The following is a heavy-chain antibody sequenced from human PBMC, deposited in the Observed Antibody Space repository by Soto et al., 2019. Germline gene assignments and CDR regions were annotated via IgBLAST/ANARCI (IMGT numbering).Heavy chain of an antibody. CDR3: ARFALGRHSGYESKPPVDY. J-gene: IGHJ4*02. CDR2: IIPIFGTA. D-gene: IGHD5-12*01. CDR1: GGTFSSYA. Sequence: QVQLVQSGAEVKKPGSSVKVSCKASGGTFSSYAISWVRQAPGQGLEWMGGIIPIFGTANYAQKFQGRVTITADESTSTAYMELSSLRSEDTAVYYCARFALGRHSGYESKPPVDYWGQGTLVTVSS. V-gene: IGHV1-69*01.